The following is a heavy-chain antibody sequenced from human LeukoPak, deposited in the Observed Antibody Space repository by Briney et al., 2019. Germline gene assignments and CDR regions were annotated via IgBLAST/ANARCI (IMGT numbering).Heavy chain of an antibody. V-gene: IGHV4-59*01. CDR2: IYYTGSP. Sequence: SETLSLTCTVSGASITDYYWSWIRQPPAKGLEWIGYIYYTGSPNYNASLKSRVTLSLDRSQNQFSLKLTSVTAADTAVYYCAYGGDAYKTGYWGQGTLVTVSS. CDR3: AYGGDAYKTGY. D-gene: IGHD5-24*01. CDR1: GASITDYY. J-gene: IGHJ4*02.